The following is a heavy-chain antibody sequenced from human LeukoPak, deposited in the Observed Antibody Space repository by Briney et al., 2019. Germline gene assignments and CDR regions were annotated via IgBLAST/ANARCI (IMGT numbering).Heavy chain of an antibody. J-gene: IGHJ4*02. CDR1: GGSFSGYY. V-gene: IGHV4-34*01. Sequence: SETLSLTCAVYGGSFSGYYWSWVRQPPGKGLEWIGEINHSGSTNYNPSLKSRVTISVDTSKNQFSLKLSSVTAADTAVYYCARTTTEDQGSRHFDYWGQGTLVTVSS. CDR2: INHSGST. CDR3: ARTTTEDQGSRHFDY. D-gene: IGHD6-13*01.